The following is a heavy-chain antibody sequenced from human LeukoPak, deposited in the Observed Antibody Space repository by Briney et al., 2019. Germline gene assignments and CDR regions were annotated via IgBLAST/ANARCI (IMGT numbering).Heavy chain of an antibody. CDR3: ARGLTAYSYGGDAFDI. CDR1: GGSFSGYY. V-gene: IGHV4-34*01. J-gene: IGHJ3*02. CDR2: INHSGST. D-gene: IGHD5-18*01. Sequence: PSETLSLTCAVYGGSFSGYYWSWIRQPPGKGLEWIGEINHSGSTNYNPSLKSRVPISVDTSKNQFSLKLSSVTAADTAVYYCARGLTAYSYGGDAFDIWGQGTMVTVSS.